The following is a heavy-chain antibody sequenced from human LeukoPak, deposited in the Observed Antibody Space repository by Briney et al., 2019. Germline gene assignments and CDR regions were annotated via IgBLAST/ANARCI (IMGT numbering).Heavy chain of an antibody. J-gene: IGHJ3*02. CDR3: AREEMWELPGGGAFDI. D-gene: IGHD1-26*01. CDR2: ISYDGSNK. CDR1: GFTFSSYA. Sequence: GGSLRLSCAASGFTFSSYAMHWVRQAPGKGLEWVAVISYDGSNKYYADSVKGRFTISRDNAKNSLYLQMNSLRAEDTALYYCAREEMWELPGGGAFDIWGQGTMVTVSS. V-gene: IGHV3-30*04.